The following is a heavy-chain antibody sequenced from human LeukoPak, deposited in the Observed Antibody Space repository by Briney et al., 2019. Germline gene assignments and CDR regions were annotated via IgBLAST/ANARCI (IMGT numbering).Heavy chain of an antibody. CDR3: ARGRGCSSTTCYPDY. D-gene: IGHD2-2*01. J-gene: IGHJ4*02. Sequence: GGSLRLSCAASGFSFSDYTINWVRQAPGKGREWGSHISSSSSYIYYADSVKGRFTISRDNAKSSLYLQMNSPRAEDTAVYYCARGRGCSSTTCYPDYWGQGTLVTVSS. CDR2: ISSSSSYI. V-gene: IGHV3-21*05. CDR1: GFSFSDYT.